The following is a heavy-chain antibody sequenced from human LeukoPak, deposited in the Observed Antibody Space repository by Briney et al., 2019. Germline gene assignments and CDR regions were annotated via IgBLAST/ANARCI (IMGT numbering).Heavy chain of an antibody. Sequence: ASVKVSCKASGYTFTSYGISWVRQAPGQGLEWMGWISAYNGSTNYAQKPQGRVTMTTDTSTSTAYMELKSLISDDTAVYYCARVTWRGKYFDYWGQGTLVTVSS. CDR3: ARVTWRGKYFDY. CDR1: GYTFTSYG. CDR2: ISAYNGST. D-gene: IGHD5-12*01. V-gene: IGHV1-18*01. J-gene: IGHJ4*02.